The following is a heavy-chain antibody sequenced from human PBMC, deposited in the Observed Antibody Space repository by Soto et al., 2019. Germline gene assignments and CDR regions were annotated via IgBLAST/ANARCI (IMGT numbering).Heavy chain of an antibody. J-gene: IGHJ3*02. Sequence: PGESLTISCKGSGYSFTSYWIGWVRQLPEKGLEWMGIIYPGDSDTRYIPSFQGQVTISADKSISTAYLQWSSLKASDTAMYYCARPRVLRYFDWSEFSAFDIWGQGTMVTGSS. V-gene: IGHV5-51*01. CDR1: GYSFTSYW. CDR3: ARPRVLRYFDWSEFSAFDI. CDR2: IYPGDSDT. D-gene: IGHD3-9*01.